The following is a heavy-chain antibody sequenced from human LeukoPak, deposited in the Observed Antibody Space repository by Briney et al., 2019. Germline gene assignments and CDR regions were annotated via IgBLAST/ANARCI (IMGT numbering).Heavy chain of an antibody. Sequence: GGSLRLFCAASGFTFSNYAMSWVRQAPGKGLEWVSVISGSGGSTNYADSVKGRFTISRDNSKNTLYLQMNSLSPEDTALYFCAKDIVVVSAAGDAFDIWGQGTMVTVSS. D-gene: IGHD2-2*01. CDR3: AKDIVVVSAAGDAFDI. J-gene: IGHJ3*02. V-gene: IGHV3-23*01. CDR1: GFTFSNYA. CDR2: ISGSGGST.